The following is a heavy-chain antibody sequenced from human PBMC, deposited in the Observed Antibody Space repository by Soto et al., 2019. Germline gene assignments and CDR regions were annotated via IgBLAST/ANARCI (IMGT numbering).Heavy chain of an antibody. V-gene: IGHV3-23*01. Sequence: GGSLRLSCAASGFTFSSYAMSWVRQAPGKGLEWVSAISGSGGSTYYGDSVKGRLTISRDNSKNTLYLQMNSLRAEDTAVYYCAKDLSHSSGYRSPGYWGQGTLVTVSS. CDR2: ISGSGGST. CDR1: GFTFSSYA. D-gene: IGHD3-22*01. J-gene: IGHJ4*02. CDR3: AKDLSHSSGYRSPGY.